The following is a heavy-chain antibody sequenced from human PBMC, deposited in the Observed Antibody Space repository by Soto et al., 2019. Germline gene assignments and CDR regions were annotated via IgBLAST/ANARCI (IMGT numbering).Heavy chain of an antibody. CDR1: GGSISSYY. D-gene: IGHD2-21*01. CDR3: TRGGDPYKTGH. J-gene: IGHJ4*02. V-gene: IGHV4-59*01. CDR2: IYYSGIT. Sequence: SETLSLTCTVSGGSISSYYWSWIRQPPGKGLEWIGYIYYSGITNYNPSLKSRVTISVDTSKNQFSLKLTSVNTADTAIYYCTRGGDPYKTGHWGQGILVTVS.